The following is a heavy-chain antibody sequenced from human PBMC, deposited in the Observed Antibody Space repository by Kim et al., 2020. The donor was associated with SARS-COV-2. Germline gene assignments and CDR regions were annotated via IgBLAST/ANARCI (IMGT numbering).Heavy chain of an antibody. CDR1: GFTFSSYA. D-gene: IGHD1-26*01. V-gene: IGHV3-23*01. CDR3: AKRAWELPRGYYYGMDV. Sequence: GGSLRLSCAASGFTFSSYAMSWVRQAPGKGLEWVSAISGSGGSTYYADSVKGRFTISRDNSKNTLYLQMNSLRAEDTAVYYCAKRAWELPRGYYYGMDVWGQGTTVTVSS. CDR2: ISGSGGST. J-gene: IGHJ6*02.